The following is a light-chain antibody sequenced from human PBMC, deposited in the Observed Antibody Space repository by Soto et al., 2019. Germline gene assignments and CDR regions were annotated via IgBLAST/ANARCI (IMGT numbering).Light chain of an antibody. CDR3: RQYGSSPSYT. Sequence: EIVLTQSPGTLSLSPGERATLSCRASQSLSSYLAWYQQKPGQAPRLLIYGASSRATGIPNRFSGSGSGTDFTLTISRLEPEDSAVYYCRQYGSSPSYTFGQGTKLEIK. CDR1: QSLSSY. CDR2: GAS. V-gene: IGKV3-20*01. J-gene: IGKJ2*01.